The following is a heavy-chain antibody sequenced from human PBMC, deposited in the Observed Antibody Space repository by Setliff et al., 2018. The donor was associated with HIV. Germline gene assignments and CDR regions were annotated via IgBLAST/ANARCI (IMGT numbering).Heavy chain of an antibody. J-gene: IGHJ6*02. CDR3: ARVPSVAAPDYYGMDV. V-gene: IGHV1-69*10. D-gene: IGHD6-6*01. Sequence: SVKVSCKASGGTISNSGISWVRQAPGQGLEWMGGFLPMLGISNYAQKFQGRVTITADESTTTAYMELSSLRSEDTAVYYCARVPSVAAPDYYGMDVWGQGTTVTVSS. CDR1: GGTISNSG. CDR2: FLPMLGIS.